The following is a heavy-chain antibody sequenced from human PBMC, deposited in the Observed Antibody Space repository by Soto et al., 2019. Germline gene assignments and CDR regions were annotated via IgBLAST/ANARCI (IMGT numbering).Heavy chain of an antibody. Sequence: PGGPLRLSCAASGFIFVDYAMHWARQVPGKDLERVSAISWNSGTIAYTDSVKGRFTISRDNAKNSLHLHMNSPRSEDTAWYCYEKYREGSSGWYGVDVWCQGTTVTVS. CDR2: ISWNSGTI. CDR1: GFIFVDYA. CDR3: EKYREGSSGWYGVDV. D-gene: IGHD3-22*01. J-gene: IGHJ6*02. V-gene: IGHV3-9*01.